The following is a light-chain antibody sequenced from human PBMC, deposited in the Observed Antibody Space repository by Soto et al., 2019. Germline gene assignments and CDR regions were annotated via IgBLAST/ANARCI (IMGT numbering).Light chain of an antibody. CDR1: KSISNG. V-gene: IGKV1-5*01. CDR2: HAS. CDR3: QQYNSYS. J-gene: IGKJ1*01. Sequence: DIKMTQSPSTLAASVGDRVIITCRASKSISNGLAWYQQKPGTAPKVLIYHASNLQSGVPSRFSGSGSGTEFTLTISSLQPDDFATYYCQQYNSYSFGQGTKVDIK.